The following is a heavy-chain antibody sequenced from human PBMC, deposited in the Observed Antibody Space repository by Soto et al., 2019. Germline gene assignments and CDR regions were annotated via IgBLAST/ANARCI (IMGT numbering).Heavy chain of an antibody. CDR3: AGPYGD. Sequence: SETLSLTCTVSGGSISSYYWSWIRQPPGKGLEWIGYIYYSGSTNYNPSLKSRVTISVDTSKNQFSLKLSSVTAADTAVYYCAGPYGDWGQGTLVTVSS. D-gene: IGHD4-17*01. J-gene: IGHJ4*02. CDR1: GGSISSYY. CDR2: IYYSGST. V-gene: IGHV4-59*01.